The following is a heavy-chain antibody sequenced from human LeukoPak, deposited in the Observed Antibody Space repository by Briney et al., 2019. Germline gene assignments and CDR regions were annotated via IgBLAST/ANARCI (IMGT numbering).Heavy chain of an antibody. J-gene: IGHJ3*02. Sequence: ASVKVSCKASGYTFTGYYMHWVRQAPGQGLEWMGWINPSSGGTNYAQKFQGRVTMTRDTSISTAYMELSRLRSDDTAVYYCAREDWNDVYAPPPIWGQGTMVTVSS. CDR1: GYTFTGYY. CDR2: INPSSGGT. V-gene: IGHV1-2*02. CDR3: AREDWNDVYAPPPI. D-gene: IGHD1-1*01.